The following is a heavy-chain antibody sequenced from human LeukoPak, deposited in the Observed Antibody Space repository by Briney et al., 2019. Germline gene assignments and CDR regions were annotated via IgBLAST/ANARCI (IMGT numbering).Heavy chain of an antibody. V-gene: IGHV1-2*02. Sequence: ASVKVSCKASGYTFTGYYMHWVRQAPGQGLEWMGWINPNSGGTNYAQKFRGRVTMTRDTSISTAYMELSRLRSDDTAVYYCARSRRFCSGDSCYPIDYWGQGTLVTVPS. CDR1: GYTFTGYY. CDR2: INPNSGGT. J-gene: IGHJ4*02. CDR3: ARSRRFCSGDSCYPIDY. D-gene: IGHD2-15*01.